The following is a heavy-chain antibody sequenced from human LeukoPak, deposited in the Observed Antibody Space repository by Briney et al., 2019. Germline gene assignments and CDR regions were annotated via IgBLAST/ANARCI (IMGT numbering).Heavy chain of an antibody. J-gene: IGHJ4*02. V-gene: IGHV4-59*01. Sequence: PSETLSLTCTVSGGSITNYHWTWIRQPPGKGLEYIGYIYNSGSTFYNPSLKSRVTISADTSKKQFSLKLSSVTAADTALYYCAKGEERIETNGPIDYWGQGTLVTVSS. CDR1: GGSITNYH. CDR3: AKGEERIETNGPIDY. CDR2: IYNSGST. D-gene: IGHD1-26*01.